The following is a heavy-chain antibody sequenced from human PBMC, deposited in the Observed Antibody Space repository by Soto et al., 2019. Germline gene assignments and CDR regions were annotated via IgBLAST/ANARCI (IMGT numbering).Heavy chain of an antibody. Sequence: SETLALTSARVDQSINHSDRRWIVPAPGKGLEWIANIYYRGNTNYNPSLESRVTISVDTSKNQFSLKLNSMTAADTAVYYCARHSKKTGDFDYYYGMDVWGQGTTVTVS. CDR3: ARHSKKTGDFDYYYGMDV. J-gene: IGHJ6*02. CDR2: IYYRGNT. V-gene: IGHV4-59*08. CDR1: DQSINHSD. D-gene: IGHD7-27*01.